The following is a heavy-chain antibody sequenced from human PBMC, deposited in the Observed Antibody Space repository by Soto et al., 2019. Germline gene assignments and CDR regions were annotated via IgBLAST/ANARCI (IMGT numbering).Heavy chain of an antibody. Sequence: GASVKVSCKASGGTFSSYTISWVRQAPGQGLEWMGRIIPILGIANYAQKFQGRVTITADKSTSTAYMELSSLRSEDTAVYYCARGGAGGYYYYYMDVWGKGTTVTVSS. V-gene: IGHV1-69*02. CDR1: GGTFSSYT. J-gene: IGHJ6*03. CDR3: ARGGAGGYYYYYMDV. D-gene: IGHD1-26*01. CDR2: IIPILGIA.